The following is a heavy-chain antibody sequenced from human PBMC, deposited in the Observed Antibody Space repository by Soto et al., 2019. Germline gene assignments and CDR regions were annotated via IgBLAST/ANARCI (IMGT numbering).Heavy chain of an antibody. CDR2: IYYSGST. J-gene: IGHJ6*03. D-gene: IGHD3-10*01. V-gene: IGHV4-59*01. CDR3: ARAARRFGELSGASMDV. CDR1: GGSISSYY. Sequence: ETLSLTCTVSGGSISSYYWSWIRQPPGKGLEWIGYIYYSGSTNYNPSLKSRVTISVDTSKNQFSLKLSSVTAADTAVYYCARAARRFGELSGASMDVWGKGTTVTVSS.